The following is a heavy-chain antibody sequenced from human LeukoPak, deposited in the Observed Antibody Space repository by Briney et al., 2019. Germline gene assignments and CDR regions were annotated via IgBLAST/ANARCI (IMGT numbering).Heavy chain of an antibody. CDR2: ISGSGGST. V-gene: IGHV3-23*01. CDR3: AKDRICTNGVCFFDY. J-gene: IGHJ4*02. Sequence: AGGSLRLSCAASGFTFRKYAMTWVRQAPGKGLEWVSAISGSGGSTYYADSVTGRFTISRDNSKNTLYLQMNSLRAEDTAVYYCAKDRICTNGVCFFDYWGQGTLVTVSS. D-gene: IGHD2-8*01. CDR1: GFTFRKYA.